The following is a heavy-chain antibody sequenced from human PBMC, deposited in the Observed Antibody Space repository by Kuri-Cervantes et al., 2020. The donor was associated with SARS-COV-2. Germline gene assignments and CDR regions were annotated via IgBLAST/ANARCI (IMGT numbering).Heavy chain of an antibody. CDR2: IIPTFDTA. CDR1: GGTFSSYS. Sequence: SVKVSCKASGGTFSSYSVNWVRQAPGQGLEWMGRIIPTFDTATYAQKFQGRVIFTADESSSTAYMEANSLTSEDTAVYFCARSQGYCTANSCSWNWFDPWGQGTQVTVSS. D-gene: IGHD2-8*02. CDR3: ARSQGYCTANSCSWNWFDP. J-gene: IGHJ5*02. V-gene: IGHV1-69*13.